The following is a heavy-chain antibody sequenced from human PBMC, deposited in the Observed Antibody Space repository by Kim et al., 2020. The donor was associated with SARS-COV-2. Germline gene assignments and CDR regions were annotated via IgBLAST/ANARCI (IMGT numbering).Heavy chain of an antibody. CDR1: GGSFSGYY. V-gene: IGHV4-34*01. J-gene: IGHJ3*02. CDR2: INHSGST. Sequence: SETLSLTCAVYGGSFSGYYWSWIRQPPGKGLEWIAEINHSGSTNYNPSLKSRVTISEDTSRSQFSLRLTSVTAADTAIYYCARGMWRLKIVVVPGNAFDIWGQGTMVTVSS. D-gene: IGHD2-21*01. CDR3: ARGMWRLKIVVVPGNAFDI.